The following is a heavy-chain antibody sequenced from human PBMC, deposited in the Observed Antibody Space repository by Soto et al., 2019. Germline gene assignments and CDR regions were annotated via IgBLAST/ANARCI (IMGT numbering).Heavy chain of an antibody. J-gene: IGHJ5*02. CDR2: MYHSGTT. Sequence: SETLSLTCTVSNYSISSGYYWGWIRQSPGEGLEWIVSMYHSGTTYYNPSLKSRVTISIDTSNNLFSLKVTSVTAADTAVYYCARGLPYYASGSHHWGQGTLVTVSS. CDR3: ARGLPYYASGSHH. D-gene: IGHD3-10*01. CDR1: NYSISSGYY. V-gene: IGHV4-38-2*02.